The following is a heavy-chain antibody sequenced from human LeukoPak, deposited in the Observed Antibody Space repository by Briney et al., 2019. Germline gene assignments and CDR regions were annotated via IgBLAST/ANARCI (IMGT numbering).Heavy chain of an antibody. CDR3: ASGYSYGHYY. CDR2: IIPIFGTA. V-gene: IGHV1-69*06. J-gene: IGHJ4*02. CDR1: GGTFSSYA. D-gene: IGHD5-18*01. Sequence: ASVKVSCKASGGTFSSYANSWVRQAPGQGLEWMGGIIPIFGTANYAQKFQGRVTITADKSTSTAYMELSSLRSEDTAVYYCASGYSYGHYYWGQGTLVTVSS.